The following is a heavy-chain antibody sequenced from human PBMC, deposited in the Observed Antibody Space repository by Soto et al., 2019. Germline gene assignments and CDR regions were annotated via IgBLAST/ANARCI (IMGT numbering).Heavy chain of an antibody. CDR1: GFTFSSYA. D-gene: IGHD5-12*01. Sequence: PGGSLRLSCAASGFTFSSYAMSWVRQAPGKGLEWVSAISGSGGSTYYADSVKGRFTISRDNSKNTLYLQMNSLRAEDTAVYYCAKSAGDIVATIRYYYYGMDVWGQGTTVTVS. CDR3: AKSAGDIVATIRYYYYGMDV. J-gene: IGHJ6*02. V-gene: IGHV3-23*01. CDR2: ISGSGGST.